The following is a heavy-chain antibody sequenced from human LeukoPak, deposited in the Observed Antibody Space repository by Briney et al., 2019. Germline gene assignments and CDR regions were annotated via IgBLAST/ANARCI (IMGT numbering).Heavy chain of an antibody. V-gene: IGHV3-33*01. CDR2: IWYDGSNK. CDR3: ARDYLDWYFDL. Sequence: GGSLRLSCAASGFTFSSYGMHWVRQAPGKGLEWVAVIWYDGSNKYYADSVKGRFTISRDNSKNTLYLQMNSLRAEDTAVYYCARDYLDWYFDLWGRGTLVTVSS. CDR1: GFTFSSYG. J-gene: IGHJ2*01.